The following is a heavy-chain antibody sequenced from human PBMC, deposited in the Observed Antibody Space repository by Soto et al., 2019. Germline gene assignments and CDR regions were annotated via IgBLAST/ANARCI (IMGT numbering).Heavy chain of an antibody. D-gene: IGHD5-18*01. V-gene: IGHV3-30*18. J-gene: IGHJ5*02. CDR3: AKARGYSHRGTRWFDP. CDR2: ISYDGSNK. Sequence: PVGSLRLSCAASGFTFSSYGMHWVRQAPGKGLEWVAVISYDGSNKYYADSVKGRFTISRDNSKNTLYLQMNSLRAEDTAVYYCAKARGYSHRGTRWFDPWGQGTLVTVSS. CDR1: GFTFSSYG.